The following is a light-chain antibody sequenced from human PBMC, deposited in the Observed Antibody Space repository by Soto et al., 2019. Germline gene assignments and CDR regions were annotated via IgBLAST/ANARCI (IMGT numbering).Light chain of an antibody. CDR2: GAS. CDR3: QQYHKWPPFT. CDR1: QSVSSN. Sequence: EVGMTQSPATLSVSPGERATLSCRASQSVSSNLAWYQQKPGQTPRLLMYGASTRATGIPARFSGSGSGTEFTLTISSLQSEDFAVYYCQQYHKWPPFTFGQGTKVDI. J-gene: IGKJ1*01. V-gene: IGKV3-15*01.